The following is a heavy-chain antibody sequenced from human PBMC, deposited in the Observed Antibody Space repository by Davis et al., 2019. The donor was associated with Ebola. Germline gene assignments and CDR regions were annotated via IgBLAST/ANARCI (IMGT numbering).Heavy chain of an antibody. CDR3: GRGGWGITMIVYFDY. J-gene: IGHJ4*02. CDR2: ISYDGSNK. V-gene: IGHV3-30-3*01. D-gene: IGHD3-22*01. CDR1: GFTFSSYA. Sequence: GESLKISCAASGFTFSSYAMHWVRQAPGKGLEWVAVISYDGSNKYYADSVKGRFTISRDNSKNTLYLQMNSLRAEDTAVYYWGRGGWGITMIVYFDYWGQGTLVTVSS.